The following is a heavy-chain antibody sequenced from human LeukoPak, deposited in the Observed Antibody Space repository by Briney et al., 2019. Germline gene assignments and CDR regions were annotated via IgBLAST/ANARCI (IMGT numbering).Heavy chain of an antibody. V-gene: IGHV3-23*01. J-gene: IGHJ4*02. D-gene: IGHD3-10*01. CDR2: ISGSGDST. CDR3: AKDRRAGSYDY. CDR1: GLTFSSYA. Sequence: GGSLRLSCAASGLTFSSYAMNWVRQAPGMGLEWVSGISGSGDSTYYADSVKGRFTISRDNSKNTLYLQMNSLRAEDTAVYYCAKDRRAGSYDYWGQGTLVTVSS.